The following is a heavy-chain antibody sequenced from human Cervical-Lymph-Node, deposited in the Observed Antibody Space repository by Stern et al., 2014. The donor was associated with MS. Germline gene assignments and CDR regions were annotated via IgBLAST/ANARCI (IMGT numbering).Heavy chain of an antibody. Sequence: EVQLVESGGGLVKPGGSLRLCCAASGFTFSNYNMNWVRQAPGKGLEWVSFISSNSNDKYYADSVKGRFTISRDNAKNSLCLQMSSLRVEDTAVYYCAAYYDFWTFDPWGQGTLVIVSS. V-gene: IGHV3-21*01. CDR3: AAYYDFWTFDP. J-gene: IGHJ5*02. D-gene: IGHD3-3*01. CDR2: ISSNSNDK. CDR1: GFTFSNYN.